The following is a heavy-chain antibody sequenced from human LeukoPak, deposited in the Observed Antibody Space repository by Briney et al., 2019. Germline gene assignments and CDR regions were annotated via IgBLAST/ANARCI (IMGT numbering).Heavy chain of an antibody. D-gene: IGHD6-13*01. J-gene: IGHJ4*02. CDR2: INGDGSNI. CDR3: ASRIATAGSVDY. CDR1: GFTFSSYW. V-gene: IGHV3-74*01. Sequence: GGSLRLSCAASGFTFSSYWMHWVRQAPGKGLVWVSRINGDGSNIIYADSVKGRFTFSRDNSKNTLHLQMNTLRAEDTAVYYCASRIATAGSVDYWGQGTLVTVSS.